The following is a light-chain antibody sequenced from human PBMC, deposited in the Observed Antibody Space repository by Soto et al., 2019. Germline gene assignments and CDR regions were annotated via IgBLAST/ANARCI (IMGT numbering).Light chain of an antibody. CDR2: GAS. V-gene: IGKV3-20*01. CDR3: HQYGSSPRT. J-gene: IGKJ1*01. Sequence: EIVLTQSPGTLSLSPGERATLSCRASQSVPSNYLAWYQQRPGQAPRLLIYGASSRATGISDRFSGGGSGTDFTLTISRLEPEDFAVYYCHQYGSSPRTFGQGTKVDIK. CDR1: QSVPSNY.